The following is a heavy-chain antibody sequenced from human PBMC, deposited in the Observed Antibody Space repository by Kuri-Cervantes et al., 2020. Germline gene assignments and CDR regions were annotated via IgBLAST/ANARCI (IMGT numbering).Heavy chain of an antibody. Sequence: LRLSCAVSGGSISSGGYSWSWIRQPPGKGLEWIGYIYYSGTTYYNPSLKSRVTISVDTSKNQFSLKLSSVTAADTAVYYCARDHYDFFYGMDVWGQGTTVTVSS. J-gene: IGHJ6*02. CDR2: IYYSGTT. D-gene: IGHD3-3*01. CDR3: ARDHYDFFYGMDV. V-gene: IGHV4-31*11. CDR1: GGSISSGGYS.